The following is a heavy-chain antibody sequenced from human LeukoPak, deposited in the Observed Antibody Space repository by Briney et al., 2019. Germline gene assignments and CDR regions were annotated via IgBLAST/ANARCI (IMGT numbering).Heavy chain of an antibody. Sequence: KPSETLSLTCTVSGGSISSYYWSWIRQPPGKGLEWIGYIYYSGSTNYNPSLKSRVTISVDTSKNQFSLKLSSVTAADTAVYYCARGPRGCSSTSCTGGWFDPWGQGTLVTVSS. J-gene: IGHJ5*02. CDR1: GGSISSYY. D-gene: IGHD2-2*01. CDR2: IYYSGST. CDR3: ARGPRGCSSTSCTGGWFDP. V-gene: IGHV4-59*08.